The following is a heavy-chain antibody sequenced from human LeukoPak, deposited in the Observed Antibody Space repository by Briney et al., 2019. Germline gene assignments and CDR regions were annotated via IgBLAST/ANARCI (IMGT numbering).Heavy chain of an antibody. CDR1: GGSISSYY. CDR3: ARDPGDSSGYYPQYYGMDV. J-gene: IGHJ6*02. CDR2: IYTSGST. V-gene: IGHV4-4*07. Sequence: SQTLSLTCTVSGGSISSYYWRWIRQPAGKGLEWIGRIYTSGSTNYNPSLTSRVTMSVDTSKNQFSLKLSSVTAADTAVYYCARDPGDSSGYYPQYYGMDVWGQGTTVTVSS. D-gene: IGHD3-22*01.